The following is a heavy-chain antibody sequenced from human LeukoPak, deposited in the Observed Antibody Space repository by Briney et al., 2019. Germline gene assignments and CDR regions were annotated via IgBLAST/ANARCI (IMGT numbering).Heavy chain of an antibody. D-gene: IGHD3-9*01. CDR3: ATGPYDILTGPYYYYGMDV. Sequence: GASVKVSCKVSGYTLTELSMHCVRQAPGKGLEWMGGFDPEDGETIYAQKFQGRVTMTEDTSTDTAYMELSSLRSEDTAVYYCATGPYDILTGPYYYYGMDVWGQGTTVTVSS. J-gene: IGHJ6*02. V-gene: IGHV1-24*01. CDR2: FDPEDGET. CDR1: GYTLTELS.